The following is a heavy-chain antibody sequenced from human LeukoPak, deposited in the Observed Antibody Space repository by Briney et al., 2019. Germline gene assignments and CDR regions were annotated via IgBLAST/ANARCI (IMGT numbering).Heavy chain of an antibody. V-gene: IGHV4-30-4*01. J-gene: IGHJ3*02. CDR3: ARPESIRVGYASDI. CDR1: GGSISSGDYY. Sequence: PSETLSLTCTVSGGSISSGDYYWSWIRQPPGKGLEWIGYIYYSGSTYYNPSLKSRVTISVDTSKNQFSLKLSSVTAADTAVYYCARPESIRVGYASDIWSQGTMVTVSS. D-gene: IGHD1-14*01. CDR2: IYYSGST.